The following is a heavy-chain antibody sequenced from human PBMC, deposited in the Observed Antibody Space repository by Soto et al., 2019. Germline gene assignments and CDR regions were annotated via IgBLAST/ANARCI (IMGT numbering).Heavy chain of an antibody. CDR3: AKIYSNSSQVDY. J-gene: IGHJ4*02. CDR1: GFPFRSYR. Sequence: EGSLILSSVSFGFPFRSYRMGSARPAPGKGLEWVAVISYCGSNIYSADSVKGRFTITRDNTKNTLYLQINSLRADAAAVYCCAKIYSNSSQVDYWGQGTLVTVSS. D-gene: IGHD6-6*01. CDR2: ISYCGSNI. V-gene: IGHV3-30*18.